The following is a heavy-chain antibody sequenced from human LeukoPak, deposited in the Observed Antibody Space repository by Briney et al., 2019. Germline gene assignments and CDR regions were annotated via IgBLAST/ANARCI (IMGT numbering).Heavy chain of an antibody. CDR3: ASKVATIFGVASGFDY. J-gene: IGHJ4*02. Sequence: PSETLSLTCTVSGGSISSGGYYWSWIRQHPGKGLEWIGNIYYSGSTYYNPSLKSRVTISVDTSKNQFSLKLSSVTAADTAAYYCASKVATIFGVASGFDYWGQGTLVTVSS. CDR2: IYYSGST. D-gene: IGHD3-3*01. V-gene: IGHV4-31*03. CDR1: GGSISSGGYY.